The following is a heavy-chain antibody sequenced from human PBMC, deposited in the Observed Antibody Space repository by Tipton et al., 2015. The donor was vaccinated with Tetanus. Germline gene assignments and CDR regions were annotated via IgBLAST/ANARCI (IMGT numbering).Heavy chain of an antibody. D-gene: IGHD1/OR15-1a*01. V-gene: IGHV4-34*01. CDR1: GGSSSSFY. J-gene: IGHJ4*02. CDR3: ARANNEYPKKGPFDY. Sequence: TLSLTCAVYGGSSSSFYWSWIRQPPGGGLEWIGEINHRGGTSYIPSLKSRATISVDTSKNQFSLNLTSVTAADTAVYYCARANNEYPKKGPFDYWGQGARVIVSS. CDR2: INHRGGT.